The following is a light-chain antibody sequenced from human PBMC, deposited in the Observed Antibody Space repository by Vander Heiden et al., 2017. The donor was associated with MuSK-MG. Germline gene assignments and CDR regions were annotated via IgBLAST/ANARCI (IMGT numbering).Light chain of an antibody. J-gene: IGLJ1*01. V-gene: IGLV2-11*01. CDR3: CSYAGSYV. CDR1: SSDVGGYNY. CDR2: DVS. Sequence: SALTQPALASGSPGPSVPISCTGTSSDVGGYNYVSWYQQHPGKTPKLMMYDVSKRPSGVPDRFSGSKSGNTASLTISGLQAEDEADYYCCSYAGSYVFGTGTKVTVL.